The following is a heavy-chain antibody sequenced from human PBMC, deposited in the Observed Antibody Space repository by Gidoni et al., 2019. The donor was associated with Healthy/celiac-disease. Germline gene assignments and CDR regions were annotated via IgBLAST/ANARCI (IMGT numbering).Heavy chain of an antibody. CDR1: GFTFSSYA. CDR3: AKGAGIAAAGTLNDY. D-gene: IGHD6-13*01. CDR2: ISGSGGST. V-gene: IGHV3-23*01. J-gene: IGHJ4*02. Sequence: EVQLLESGGGLVQPGGSLRLSWAASGFTFSSYAMGWVRQAPGKGLEWFSAISGSGGSTYYADSVKGRLTISRDNSKNTLYLKMNSLRAEDTAVYYCAKGAGIAAAGTLNDYWGQGTLVTVSS.